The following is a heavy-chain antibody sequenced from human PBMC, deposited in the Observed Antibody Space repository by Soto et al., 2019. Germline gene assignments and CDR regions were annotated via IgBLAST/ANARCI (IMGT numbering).Heavy chain of an antibody. CDR2: VYHSWST. Sequence: SETLSLTCTVSGGSISSDYWNWIRQPPGKGLEWIGYVYHSWSTKYNPSLKSRITISVDTSKNQLSLKLSSVTAADTAVYYCARFGTSPNGNWFDPWGQGTLVTVSS. CDR3: ARFGTSPNGNWFDP. D-gene: IGHD3-10*01. J-gene: IGHJ5*02. V-gene: IGHV4-59*01. CDR1: GGSISSDY.